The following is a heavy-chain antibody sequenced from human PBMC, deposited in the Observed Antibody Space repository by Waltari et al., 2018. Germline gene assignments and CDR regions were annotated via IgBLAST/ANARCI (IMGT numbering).Heavy chain of an antibody. CDR3: ASLAALTDGIDV. Sequence: QVQLQESGPGLVQPSETLSLTCTVSGGSISRYYWSWIRQPPGKGLEWIEYIHFSDGTNYIPSLRSRVTRSVDTSKNQFTLKLSTVTAADTAVYYCASLAALTDGIDVWGKGTTVTISS. CDR2: IHFSDGT. J-gene: IGHJ6*04. D-gene: IGHD6-13*01. CDR1: GGSISRYY. V-gene: IGHV4-59*01.